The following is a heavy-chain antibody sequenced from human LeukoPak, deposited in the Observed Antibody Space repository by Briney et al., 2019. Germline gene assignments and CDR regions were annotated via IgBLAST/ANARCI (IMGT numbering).Heavy chain of an antibody. CDR2: IWYDGSNK. J-gene: IGHJ4*02. CDR3: ARFSGGDYGDHYYFDY. V-gene: IGHV3-33*01. CDR1: GFTFSSYG. D-gene: IGHD4-17*01. Sequence: PGRSLRLSCAASGFTFSSYGMHWVRQAPGKGLEWVAVIWYDGSNKYYADSVKGRFTISRDNSKNTLYLQMNSLRAEDTAVYYCARFSGGDYGDHYYFDYWGQGTLVTVSS.